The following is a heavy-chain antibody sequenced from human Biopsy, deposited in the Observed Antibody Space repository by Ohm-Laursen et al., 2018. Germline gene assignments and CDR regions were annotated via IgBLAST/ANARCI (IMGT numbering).Heavy chain of an antibody. V-gene: IGHV3-11*01. J-gene: IGHJ6*02. CDR3: ARELGNGMDV. CDR1: GFTFSDYY. CDR2: ITNTGRTV. Sequence: SLRLSCTASGFTFSDYYMNWIRQAPGKGPEWVSFITNTGRTVYADSVKGRFTISRDNADNSLYLQMKSLRAEDTAVYYCARELGNGMDVWGQGTPVTVSS.